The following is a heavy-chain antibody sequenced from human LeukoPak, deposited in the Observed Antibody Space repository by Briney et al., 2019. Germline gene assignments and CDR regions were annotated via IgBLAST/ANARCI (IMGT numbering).Heavy chain of an antibody. CDR1: GFTFSSYA. D-gene: IGHD6-13*01. CDR2: ISGSGRST. J-gene: IGHJ5*02. V-gene: IGHV3-23*01. Sequence: GGSLRLSCADSGFTFSSYALSCVRQAPGKGLEWVSGISGSGRSTYYADSVKGRFTISRDNSKNTLYVQMNSLRGEDTAVYYCAKLEEAGAVTYNWYDPWGQGTLVTVSS. CDR3: AKLEEAGAVTYNWYDP.